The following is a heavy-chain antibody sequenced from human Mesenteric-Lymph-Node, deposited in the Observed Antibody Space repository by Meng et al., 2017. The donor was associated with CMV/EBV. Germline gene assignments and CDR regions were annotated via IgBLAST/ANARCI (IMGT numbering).Heavy chain of an antibody. Sequence: GESLKISCVASGFTFSSYSMTWVRQAPGKGLEWVAIISSDGNDQHYADSLKGRFATSRDNSKNTLYLQMNRLRAEDTAVYHCARGAKFCGPFCYYTDFWGRGTLVTVSS. CDR3: ARGAKFCGPFCYYTDF. J-gene: IGHJ4*02. D-gene: IGHD2-21*01. CDR1: GFTFSSYS. CDR2: ISSDGNDQ. V-gene: IGHV3-33*08.